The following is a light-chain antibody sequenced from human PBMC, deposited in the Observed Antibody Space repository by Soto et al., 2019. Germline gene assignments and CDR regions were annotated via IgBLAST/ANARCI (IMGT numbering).Light chain of an antibody. CDR2: RNN. Sequence: QSVLTQQPAASGTPGQRVTISCSGSSSNIGSNTVNWYQQVPGTAPKLLIYRNNQRPSGVPDRFSGSKSGTSASLAISGLQSEDEADYYCEAWDDSLNGVVFGVGTKVTVL. J-gene: IGLJ2*01. CDR3: EAWDDSLNGVV. CDR1: SSNIGSNT. V-gene: IGLV1-44*01.